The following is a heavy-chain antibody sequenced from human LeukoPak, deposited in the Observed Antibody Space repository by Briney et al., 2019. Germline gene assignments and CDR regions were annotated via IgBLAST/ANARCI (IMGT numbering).Heavy chain of an antibody. CDR3: ASWYSSSWYWSRGMDV. Sequence: GGSLRLSCAASGFTFSSYWVHWVRQAPGKGLVWVSRINSDGSSTSYADSVKGRFTISRDNAKNTLYLQMNSLRAEDTAVYYCASWYSSSWYWSRGMDVWGQGTTVTVSS. V-gene: IGHV3-74*01. CDR1: GFTFSSYW. D-gene: IGHD6-13*01. J-gene: IGHJ6*02. CDR2: INSDGSST.